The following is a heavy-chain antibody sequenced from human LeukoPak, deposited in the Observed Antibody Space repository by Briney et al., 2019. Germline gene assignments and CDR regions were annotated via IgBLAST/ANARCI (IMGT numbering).Heavy chain of an antibody. CDR2: ISGGGGKT. J-gene: IGHJ4*02. Sequence: GGSLRLSCEASGFTFSSCALRWVRQAPGKGLEWVSAISGGGGKTWYADSVKGRFTISRDNSKNTLYLQMNSLRAEDTAVYYCARKYAGHEGHDSWGQGTLVTVSS. CDR1: GFTFSSCA. V-gene: IGHV3-23*01. D-gene: IGHD2-2*01. CDR3: ARKYAGHEGHDS.